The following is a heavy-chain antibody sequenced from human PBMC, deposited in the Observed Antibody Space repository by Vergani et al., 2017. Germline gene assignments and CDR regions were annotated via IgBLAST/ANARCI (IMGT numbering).Heavy chain of an antibody. CDR2: VLFDGSNE. D-gene: IGHD2-15*01. CDR3: ARDLAYCHEGSCAL. CDR1: GFTFNRYG. V-gene: IGHV3-30*02. J-gene: IGHJ4*02. Sequence: QVQLVQSGGGVVQPGGSLRLSCVASGFTFNRYGMQWVRQAPGKGLVWVEYVLFDGSNEYYADSVKGRFIVSRDNSNDALYLQMNSLRTDDTAVYYCARDLAYCHEGSCALWGQGSVVTVSS.